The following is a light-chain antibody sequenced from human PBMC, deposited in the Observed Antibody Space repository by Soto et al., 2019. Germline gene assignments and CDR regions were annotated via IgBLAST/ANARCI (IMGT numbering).Light chain of an antibody. CDR3: QQLNSYPRT. CDR2: GAS. V-gene: IGKV1-9*01. CDR1: QGISSY. J-gene: IGKJ1*01. Sequence: IQLTQSPSSLSASVGDRVTITCRASQGISSYLAWYQQKPGKAPNLLIYGASTLQGGVPSRFSGSGSGTDFTLTISSLQPEDFATYYCQQLNSYPRTFGQGTTVEMK.